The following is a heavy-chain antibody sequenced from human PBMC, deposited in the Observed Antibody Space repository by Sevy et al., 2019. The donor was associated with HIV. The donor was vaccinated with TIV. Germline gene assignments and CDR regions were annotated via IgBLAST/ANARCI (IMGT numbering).Heavy chain of an antibody. D-gene: IGHD2-15*01. J-gene: IGHJ5*02. CDR1: GYTFNTYR. Sequence: ASVKVSCKVSGYTFNTYRIHWVRQAPGQGLEWMVWISPHNGDTNYAQRLQGRVTMLTDTSSSTAYMELKSLRSDDTAVYYCARAYCSGSRCYSLASWGQGTLVTVSS. CDR2: ISPHNGDT. CDR3: ARAYCSGSRCYSLAS. V-gene: IGHV1-18*01.